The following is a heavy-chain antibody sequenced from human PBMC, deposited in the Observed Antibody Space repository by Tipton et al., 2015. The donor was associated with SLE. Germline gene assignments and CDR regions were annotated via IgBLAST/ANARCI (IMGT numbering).Heavy chain of an antibody. J-gene: IGHJ4*02. CDR3: ARDRGDYDFDY. V-gene: IGHV4-34*01. D-gene: IGHD4-17*01. CDR2: INYSGST. Sequence: AGLVKPSETLSLTCEVYGGSFSGYYWGWIRQPPGKGLEWIGEINYSGSTKYNPSLKSRVTISVDASKSQFSLKVNFMTAADTAVYYCARDRGDYDFDYWGQGTLVTVSS. CDR1: GGSFSGYY.